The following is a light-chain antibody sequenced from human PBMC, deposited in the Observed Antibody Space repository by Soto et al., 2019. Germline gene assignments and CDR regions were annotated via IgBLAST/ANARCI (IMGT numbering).Light chain of an antibody. V-gene: IGKV3-20*01. J-gene: IGKJ2*01. CDR2: GAS. CDR1: QSVSSSF. CDR3: QQYDNSLYT. Sequence: EIVLTQSPGTLSLSPGERATLSCRASQSVSSSFLAWYQQKPGQAPRLLIYGASSRATGIPDRFSGSGSGTDFTLTISRLEPEDFAMYYCQQYDNSLYTFGQGTKLEF.